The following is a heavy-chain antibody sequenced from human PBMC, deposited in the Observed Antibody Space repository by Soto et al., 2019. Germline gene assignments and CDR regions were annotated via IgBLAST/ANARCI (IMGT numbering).Heavy chain of an antibody. CDR3: ARRGLHSLVTSDFNY. V-gene: IGHV3-30*03. CDR2: VSHDGRNT. J-gene: IGHJ4*02. Sequence: VQLVESGGGVVQPGRSLRLSCAASGFTFSDYAMHWVRQAPGKGLEWVAVVSHDGRNTHYADSVKGRFTISRDSSKNTVSLIMTRLRAEAMAVYFCARRGLHSLVTSDFNYWGQGAVVTLSS. CDR1: GFTFSDYA. D-gene: IGHD3-10*01.